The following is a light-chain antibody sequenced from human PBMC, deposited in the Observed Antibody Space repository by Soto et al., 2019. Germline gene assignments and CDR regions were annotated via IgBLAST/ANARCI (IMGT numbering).Light chain of an antibody. CDR2: SAS. CDR1: QSISSY. Sequence: DIQMTQSPSSLSASVGDRVTITCRASQSISSYLNWYQQKPGKAPKLLIYSASSLQSGVPSRFSGSGSGTDFTLTISSLQPEDFATYYCQPSYRTPWTFGQGTKVEIK. CDR3: QPSYRTPWT. V-gene: IGKV1-39*01. J-gene: IGKJ1*01.